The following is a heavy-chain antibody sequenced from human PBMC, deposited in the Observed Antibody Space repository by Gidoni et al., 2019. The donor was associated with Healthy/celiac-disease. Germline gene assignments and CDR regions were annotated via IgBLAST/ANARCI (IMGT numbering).Heavy chain of an antibody. Sequence: EVQLLESGGGLVQPGGSLRLSCAASGFTFSSYAMSWVRQAPGKGLGWVSAISGSGGSTYYADSVKGRFTISRDNSKNTLYLQMNSLRAEDTAVYYCAKDLRRCGGSCRGDYWGQGTLVTVSS. CDR2: ISGSGGST. J-gene: IGHJ4*02. CDR3: AKDLRRCGGSCRGDY. V-gene: IGHV3-23*01. CDR1: GFTFSSYA. D-gene: IGHD2-15*01.